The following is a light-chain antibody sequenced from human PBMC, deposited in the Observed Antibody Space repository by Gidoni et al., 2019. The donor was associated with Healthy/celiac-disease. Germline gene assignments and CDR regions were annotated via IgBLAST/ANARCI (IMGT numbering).Light chain of an antibody. Sequence: DIQMTQSPSSMSASVGDRVTITCRASQSISSYLNWYQQKPWNAPKLLIYAASSLPSGVPSRFSGSASGTDFTPTLSSLPPEYFATYYCQQSYSTPQTFGQXTKLEIK. CDR1: QSISSY. CDR2: AAS. J-gene: IGKJ2*01. CDR3: QQSYSTPQT. V-gene: IGKV1-39*01.